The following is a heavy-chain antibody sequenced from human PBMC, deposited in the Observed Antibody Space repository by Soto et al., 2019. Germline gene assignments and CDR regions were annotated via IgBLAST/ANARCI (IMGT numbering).Heavy chain of an antibody. CDR1: GFIFNSYA. J-gene: IGHJ1*01. CDR2: ISDTGFST. D-gene: IGHD3-3*01. CDR3: AKDQGDVWSGKSLFQH. Sequence: EVQLLESGGGLVQPGGSLRLSCAASGFIFNSYAMSWVRQAPGKGLEWVSSISDTGFSTYHADSVKGRFTISRDNSKNTLYLQMNSLRAEDTAVYYCAKDQGDVWSGKSLFQHCGQGTLVTVSS. V-gene: IGHV3-23*01.